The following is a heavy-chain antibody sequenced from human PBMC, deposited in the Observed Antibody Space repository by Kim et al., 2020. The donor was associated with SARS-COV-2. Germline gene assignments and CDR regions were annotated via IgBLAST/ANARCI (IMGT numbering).Heavy chain of an antibody. CDR1: GGSFSGYY. Sequence: SETLSLTCAVYGGSFSGYYWSWIRQPPGKGLEWIGEINHSGSTNYNPSLKSRVTISVDTSKNQFSLKLSSVTAADTAVYYCARGTRYWGQGTLGTVSS. CDR3: ARGTRY. CDR2: INHSGST. V-gene: IGHV4-34*01. J-gene: IGHJ4*02.